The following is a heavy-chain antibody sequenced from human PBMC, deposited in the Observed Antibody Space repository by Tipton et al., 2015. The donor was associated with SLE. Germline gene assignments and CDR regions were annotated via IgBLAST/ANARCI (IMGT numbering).Heavy chain of an antibody. CDR1: GGSISSSSHY. D-gene: IGHD7-27*01. Sequence: TLSLTCTVSGGSISSSSHYWGWIRQPPGKGLEWIGSIYYSGSTYYNPSLKSRVTISVDTSKNQFSLKLSSVTAADTAVYHCAGHPNWGDFDYWGQGTLVTVSS. V-gene: IGHV4-39*01. CDR2: IYYSGST. CDR3: AGHPNWGDFDY. J-gene: IGHJ4*02.